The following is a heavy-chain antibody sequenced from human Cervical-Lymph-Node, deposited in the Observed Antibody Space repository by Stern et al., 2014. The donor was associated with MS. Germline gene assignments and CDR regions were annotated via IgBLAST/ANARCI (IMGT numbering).Heavy chain of an antibody. Sequence: EMQLVESGGGLVKPGGSLRLSCAVSGFTFSNYTLNWVRQAPGQGLEWVSSISSSSAYIYYANSVRGRFTISRDNAKNSLYLQMNSLRVEDTAIYYCARARRGFDYWGQGTLVLVSS. CDR2: ISSSSAYI. J-gene: IGHJ4*02. V-gene: IGHV3-21*06. CDR3: ARARRGFDY. CDR1: GFTFSNYT.